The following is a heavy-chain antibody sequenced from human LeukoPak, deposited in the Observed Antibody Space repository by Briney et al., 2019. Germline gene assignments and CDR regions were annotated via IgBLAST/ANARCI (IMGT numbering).Heavy chain of an antibody. CDR1: GFTFSSYA. D-gene: IGHD3-10*01. V-gene: IGHV3-23*01. CDR3: AKGNMARWVEYYFDY. J-gene: IGHJ4*02. Sequence: GSLRLSCAASGFTFSSYAMSWVRQAPGKGLEWVSAISGSGGSTYYADSVKGRFTISRDNSKTTLYLQMNSLRAEDTAVYYCAKGNMARWVEYYFDYWGQGTLVTVSS. CDR2: ISGSGGST.